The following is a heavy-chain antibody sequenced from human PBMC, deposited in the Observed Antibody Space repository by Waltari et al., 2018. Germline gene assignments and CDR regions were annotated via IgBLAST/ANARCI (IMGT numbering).Heavy chain of an antibody. Sequence: EVQLVQSGAEVKKPGESLKISCKGSGYSFTSYWIGWVRKMPGKGLEWIGIIYPGDSDTRYSPSFQCQVTISADKSISTAYLQWSSLKASDTAMYYCARHFYYYDSSGQGGYDYWGQGTLVTVSS. J-gene: IGHJ4*02. CDR3: ARHFYYYDSSGQGGYDY. CDR2: IYPGDSDT. D-gene: IGHD3-22*01. CDR1: GYSFTSYW. V-gene: IGHV5-51*01.